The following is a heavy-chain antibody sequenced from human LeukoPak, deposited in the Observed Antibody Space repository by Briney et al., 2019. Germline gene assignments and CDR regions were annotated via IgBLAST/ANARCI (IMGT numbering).Heavy chain of an antibody. D-gene: IGHD3-22*01. CDR1: GFTFSSYG. V-gene: IGHV3-48*04. J-gene: IGHJ4*02. CDR2: ISSSGSTI. CDR3: ATSSGYYANYFDF. Sequence: GGSLRLSCAASGFTFSSYGMHWVRQAPGKGLEWVSYISSSGSTIYYADSVKGRFTISRDNARNSLYLQMNSLRAEDTAVYYCATSSGYYANYFDFWGQGTLVTVSS.